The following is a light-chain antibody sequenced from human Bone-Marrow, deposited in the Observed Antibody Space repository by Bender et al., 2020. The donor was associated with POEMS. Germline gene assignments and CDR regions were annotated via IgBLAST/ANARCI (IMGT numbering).Light chain of an antibody. V-gene: IGLV1-44*01. J-gene: IGLJ3*02. CDR3: AAWEDSLNGWV. Sequence: QSVLTQPPSASGTPGQRVTISCSGSSSNIGTNPVNWYQQLPGMAPNLLIFGDSQRLSGVPDRFSGSKSGTSASLAISGLQSEDEADYYCAAWEDSLNGWVFGGGTKLTVL. CDR1: SSNIGTNP. CDR2: GDS.